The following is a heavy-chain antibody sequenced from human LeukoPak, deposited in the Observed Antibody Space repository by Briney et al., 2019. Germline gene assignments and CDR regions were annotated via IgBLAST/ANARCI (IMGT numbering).Heavy chain of an antibody. CDR2: ISPNTGGT. J-gene: IGHJ4*02. D-gene: IGHD1-26*01. V-gene: IGHV1-2*02. CDR3: AKGEMGATDY. CDR1: GYTSTDYY. Sequence: ASVKVSCKASGYTSTDYYIHWVRQAPGQGLEWMGWISPNTGGTNLAQKFQGRVTMTRDTSISTAYMELSRLKSDDTAVYYCAKGEMGATDYWGQGTLVTVSS.